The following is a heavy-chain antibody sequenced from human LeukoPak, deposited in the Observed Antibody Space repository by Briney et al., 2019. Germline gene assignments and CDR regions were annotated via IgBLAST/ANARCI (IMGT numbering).Heavy chain of an antibody. CDR3: AKSHYYDSSGYYNWFDP. D-gene: IGHD3-22*01. J-gene: IGHJ5*02. CDR2: ISWNSGSI. V-gene: IGHV3-9*01. CDR1: GFTFDDYA. Sequence: PGRSLRLSCAASGFTFDDYAMHWVRQAPGKGLEWVSGISWNSGSIGYADSVKGRFTISRDNAKNSLYLQMNSLRAEDTALYYCAKSHYYDSSGYYNWFDPWGQGTLVTVSS.